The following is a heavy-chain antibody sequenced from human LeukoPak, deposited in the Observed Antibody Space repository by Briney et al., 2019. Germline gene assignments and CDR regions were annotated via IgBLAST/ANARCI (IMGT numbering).Heavy chain of an antibody. D-gene: IGHD2-15*01. V-gene: IGHV3-21*01. CDR1: GFTFSSYS. Sequence: PGGSLRLSCAASGFTFSSYSMNWVRQAPGKGLEWVSSISSSSSYIYYADSVKGRFTISRDNAKNSLYLQMNSLRAEDTAVYYCARDGIVVVVAAYFDYWGQGTLVTVSS. J-gene: IGHJ4*02. CDR3: ARDGIVVVVAAYFDY. CDR2: ISSSSSYI.